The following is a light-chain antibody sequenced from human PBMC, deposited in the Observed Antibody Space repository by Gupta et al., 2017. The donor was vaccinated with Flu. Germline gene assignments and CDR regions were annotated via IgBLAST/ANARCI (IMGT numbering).Light chain of an antibody. J-gene: IGKJ3*01. CDR3: QQLNSYPPFT. CDR2: AAS. V-gene: IGKV1-9*01. Sequence: SFLAASVGDRVTITCRASQGISSYLAWYQQKPGKAPKLLIYAASTLQSGVPSRFSGSGSGTEFTLTISSLQPEDFATYYCQQLNSYPPFTFGHGTKVDIK. CDR1: QGISSY.